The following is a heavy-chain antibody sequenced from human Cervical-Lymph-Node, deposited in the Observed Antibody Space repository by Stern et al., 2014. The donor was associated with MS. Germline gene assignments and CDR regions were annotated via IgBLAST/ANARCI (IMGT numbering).Heavy chain of an antibody. D-gene: IGHD1-1*01. CDR2: IVWDNTE. CDR1: GFSLSTSGMR. V-gene: IGHV2-70*04. J-gene: IGHJ5*02. CDR3: ARSYTWSPLDP. Sequence: VTLKESGPAMVKPTQTLTLTCTFSGFSLSTSGMRVSWIRQPPGKALEWLARIVWDNTEFYSPSLKTRLTLYQDTSRNHEVLLLTNMAPTDTATYFCARSYTWSPLDPWGQGPLVTVSS.